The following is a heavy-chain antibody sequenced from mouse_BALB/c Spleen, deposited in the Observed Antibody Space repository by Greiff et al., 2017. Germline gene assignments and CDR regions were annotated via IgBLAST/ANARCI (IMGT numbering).Heavy chain of an antibody. D-gene: IGHD1-2*01. V-gene: IGHV5-6-5*01. Sequence: DVHLVESGGGLVKPGGSLKLSCAASGFTFSSYAMSWVRQTPEKRLEWVASISSGGSTYYPDSVKGRFTISRDNARNILYLQMSSLRSEDTAMYYCAREGTTATDYWGQGTTLTVSS. CDR1: GFTFSSYA. CDR2: ISSGGST. CDR3: AREGTTATDY. J-gene: IGHJ2*01.